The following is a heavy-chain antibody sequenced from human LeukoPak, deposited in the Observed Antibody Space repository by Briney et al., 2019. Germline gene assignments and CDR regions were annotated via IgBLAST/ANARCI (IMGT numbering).Heavy chain of an antibody. D-gene: IGHD3-3*01. J-gene: IGHJ6*02. CDR1: GFTLSSYG. CDR3: AKRSSYYDFWSGPYGMDV. Sequence: PGRSLRLSCAASGFTLSSYGMHWVRQAPGKGVEWVAVISFVGSNKYYADTVKGRFTISRDNSKNTLYLQMNSLRAEDTAVYYCAKRSSYYDFWSGPYGMDVWGQGTTVTVSS. V-gene: IGHV3-30*18. CDR2: ISFVGSNK.